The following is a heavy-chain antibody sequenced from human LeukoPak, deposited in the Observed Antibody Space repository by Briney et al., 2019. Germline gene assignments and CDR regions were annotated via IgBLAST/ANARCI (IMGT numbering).Heavy chain of an antibody. CDR2: ISSSSSYI. V-gene: IGHV3-21*01. CDR3: ARDSGGYYDSSGYD. Sequence: GGSLRLSCAASGFTFSSYSMNWVRQAPGKGLEWVSSISSSSSYIYYADSVKGRFTISRDNAKNSLYLQMNSLRAEDTAVYYCARDSGGYYDSSGYDWGQGTLVTVSP. D-gene: IGHD3-22*01. J-gene: IGHJ4*02. CDR1: GFTFSSYS.